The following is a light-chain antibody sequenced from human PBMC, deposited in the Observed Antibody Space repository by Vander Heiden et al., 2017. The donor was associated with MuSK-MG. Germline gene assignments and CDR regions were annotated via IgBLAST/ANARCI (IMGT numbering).Light chain of an antibody. CDR2: DAS. CDR3: QQRSNWHPIT. V-gene: IGKV3D-11*01. CDR1: QGVSSY. Sequence: EIELTQSPATLSLSPGERATLSCRASQGVSSYLAWYQQKPGQAPRLLIYDASNRATGIPARFSGSGPGTDFTLTISSLEPEDFAVYYCQQRSNWHPITFGQGTRLEIK. J-gene: IGKJ5*01.